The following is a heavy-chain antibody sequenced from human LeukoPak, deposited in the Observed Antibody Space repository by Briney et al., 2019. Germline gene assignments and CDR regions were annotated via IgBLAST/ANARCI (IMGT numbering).Heavy chain of an antibody. D-gene: IGHD4-17*01. V-gene: IGHV4-34*01. Sequence: SETLSLTCTVSGGSISSYYWSWIRQPPGKGLEWIGEINHSGSTNYNPSLKSRVTISVDTSKNQFSLKLSSVTAADTAVYYCARPSLPPGENDAFDIWGQGTMVTVSS. CDR2: INHSGST. CDR1: GGSISSYY. J-gene: IGHJ3*02. CDR3: ARPSLPPGENDAFDI.